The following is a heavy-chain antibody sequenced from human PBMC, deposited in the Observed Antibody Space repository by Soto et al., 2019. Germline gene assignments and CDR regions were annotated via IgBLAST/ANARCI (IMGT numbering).Heavy chain of an antibody. Sequence: SETLSLTCAVYGGSFSGYYWSWIRQPPGKGLEWIGEINHSGSTNYNPSLKSRVTISVDTSKNQFSLKLSSVTAADTAVYYCARFYGSGSYVYYYYYYMDVWGKGTTVTVSS. CDR3: ARFYGSGSYVYYYYYYMDV. V-gene: IGHV4-34*01. CDR1: GGSFSGYY. D-gene: IGHD3-10*01. J-gene: IGHJ6*03. CDR2: INHSGST.